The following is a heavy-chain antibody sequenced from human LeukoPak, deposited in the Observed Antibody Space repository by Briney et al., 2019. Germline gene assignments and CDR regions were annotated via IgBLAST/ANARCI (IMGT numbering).Heavy chain of an antibody. CDR2: ISASGGST. D-gene: IGHD3/OR15-3a*01. CDR3: VREGPRGLAFDI. V-gene: IGHV3-23*01. CDR1: GFTFSIYS. Sequence: GGSLRLSCAASGFTFSIYSMNWVRQAPGKGLEWVSGISASGGSTFYADSVKGRFTISRDNSKNTLYLQMNGLRVEDTAVYYCVREGPRGLAFDIWGQGTMVTVSS. J-gene: IGHJ3*02.